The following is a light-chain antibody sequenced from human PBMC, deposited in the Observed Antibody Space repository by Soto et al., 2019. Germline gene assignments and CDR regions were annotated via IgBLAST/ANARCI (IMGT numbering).Light chain of an antibody. CDR1: QSVSIK. CDR3: QQYNNWPPIT. Sequence: ETVMTQSPATLSVSPGERATLSCRASQSVSIKLAWYQQKPGQAPRLLIYDTSTRAPGIPARFSGSGSGTEFTLTISSLQSEDFAVYYCQQYNNWPPITFGQGTRLEIK. J-gene: IGKJ5*01. V-gene: IGKV3-15*01. CDR2: DTS.